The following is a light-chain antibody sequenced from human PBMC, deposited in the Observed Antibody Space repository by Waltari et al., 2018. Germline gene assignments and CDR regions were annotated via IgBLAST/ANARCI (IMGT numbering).Light chain of an antibody. CDR2: HTS. CDR3: QKYDFLPAT. Sequence: EMVLTPSTGTLSLSPGERATLSYRASQGVGKYLAWYQQRPGQAPRLLRYHTSSRAPGIPDRFSGSGYGTDFSLTINRLEPEDFAVYYCQKYDFLPATFGQGTTVEIK. J-gene: IGKJ1*01. CDR1: QGVGKY. V-gene: IGKV3-20*01.